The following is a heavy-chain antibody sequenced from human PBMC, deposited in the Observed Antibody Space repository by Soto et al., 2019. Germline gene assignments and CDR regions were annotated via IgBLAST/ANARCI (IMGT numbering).Heavy chain of an antibody. J-gene: IGHJ5*02. CDR3: ATTYSGSLNWFDP. D-gene: IGHD1-26*01. V-gene: IGHV4-39*01. Sequence: SETLSLTCTVSGGSISSSSYYWGWIRQPPGKGLEWIGSIYYSGSTYYNPSLKSRVTISVDTSKNQFSLKLSSVTAADTAVYYCATTYSGSLNWFDPWGQGTLVTVSS. CDR1: GGSISSSSYY. CDR2: IYYSGST.